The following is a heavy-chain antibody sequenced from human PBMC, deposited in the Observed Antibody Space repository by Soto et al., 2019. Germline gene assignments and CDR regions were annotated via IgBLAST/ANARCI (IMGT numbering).Heavy chain of an antibody. CDR3: ARDFTGWPPDGVDS. V-gene: IGHV1-18*01. J-gene: IGHJ4*02. CDR2: ISAYNGAT. Sequence: QVHLVQSGAEVKKPGASVKVSCKASGFTFTSYAITWVRQAPGQGLEWMGWISAYNGATNYAQNLQGRVTMTTDTSTRTAYMELGSLTSDDTAVYYCARDFTGWPPDGVDSWGQGTLVTVSS. D-gene: IGHD3-16*01. CDR1: GFTFTSYA.